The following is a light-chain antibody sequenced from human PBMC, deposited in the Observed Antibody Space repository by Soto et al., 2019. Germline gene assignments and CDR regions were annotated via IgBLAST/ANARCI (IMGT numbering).Light chain of an antibody. Sequence: QSVLTQPASVSGSPGQSITISCTGTSSDVGGSNLVSWYQQYPGKAPQLMISEGSKRPSGVSTRFSGSKSGNTASLTISGLQAEDEADYYCCSYGGSSTFIFGGGTKLTVL. CDR3: CSYGGSSTFI. CDR2: EGS. V-gene: IGLV2-23*01. J-gene: IGLJ2*01. CDR1: SSDVGGSNL.